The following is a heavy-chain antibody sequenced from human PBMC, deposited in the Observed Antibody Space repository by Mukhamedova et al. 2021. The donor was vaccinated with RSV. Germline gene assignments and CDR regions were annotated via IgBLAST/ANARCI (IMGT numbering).Heavy chain of an antibody. V-gene: IGHV3-23*01. J-gene: IGHJ3*01. CDR3: AKGPTVVTPPTASDL. Sequence: AEYMGGRSTISRDNSKNTLYLQMNSLRAEDTAVYYCAKGPTVVTPPTASDLWGQGTMVTVSS. D-gene: IGHD4-23*01.